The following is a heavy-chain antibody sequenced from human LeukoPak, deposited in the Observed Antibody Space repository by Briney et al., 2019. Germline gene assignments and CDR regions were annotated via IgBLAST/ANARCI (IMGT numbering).Heavy chain of an antibody. CDR2: ISWNSGSI. CDR3: AKEYSSGYFDY. D-gene: IGHD3-22*01. V-gene: IGHV3-9*01. Sequence: GGSLRLSCAASGFNFDEYAMLWVRHAPGKGLEWVSGISWNSGSIGYADSVKGRFTISRDNAKNSLYLQMNSLRAEDTALYYCAKEYSSGYFDYWGQGTLVTVSS. CDR1: GFNFDEYA. J-gene: IGHJ4*02.